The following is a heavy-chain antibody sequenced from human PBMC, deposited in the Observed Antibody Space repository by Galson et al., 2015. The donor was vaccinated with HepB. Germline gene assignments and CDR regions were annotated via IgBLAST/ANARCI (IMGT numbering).Heavy chain of an antibody. V-gene: IGHV1-69*04. J-gene: IGHJ3*02. D-gene: IGHD5-18*01. CDR1: GGTFSSYT. CDR2: IIPILGIA. CDR3: ARDLGYSYGQVDAFDI. Sequence: SVKVSCKASGGTFSSYTISWVRQAPGQGLEWMGRIIPILGIANYAQKFQGRVTITADKSTSTAYMELSSLRSEDTAVYYCARDLGYSYGQVDAFDIWGQGTMVTVSS.